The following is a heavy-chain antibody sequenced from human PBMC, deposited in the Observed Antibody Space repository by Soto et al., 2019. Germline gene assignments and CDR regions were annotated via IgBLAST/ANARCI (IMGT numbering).Heavy chain of an antibody. Sequence: PEGSLRLSCAASGFTFSSYEMNWVRQAPGKGLEWVSYISSSVSPIYYADSVEGRFTISRDNAKNSLYLQMNSLRVEDTAVYYCAGDPPPGGYADCFAHDAWDVWGQGTLVIVS. CDR1: GFTFSSYE. CDR2: ISSSVSPI. D-gene: IGHD4-17*01. CDR3: AGDPPPGGYADCFAHDAWDV. J-gene: IGHJ3*01. V-gene: IGHV3-48*03.